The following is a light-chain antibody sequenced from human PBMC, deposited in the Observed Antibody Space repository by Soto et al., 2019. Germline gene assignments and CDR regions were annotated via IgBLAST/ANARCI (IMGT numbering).Light chain of an antibody. CDR1: QAITSY. Sequence: IQVTQSPSSLSASVGDRVTITCRAIQAITSYLAWYQQKPGKAPKLLIYAASALQTGVSSRFSGSGYGTDFALTISNLQPEDFATYFCQQLYSYPLTFGGGTTVEF. CDR2: AAS. V-gene: IGKV1-9*01. J-gene: IGKJ4*01. CDR3: QQLYSYPLT.